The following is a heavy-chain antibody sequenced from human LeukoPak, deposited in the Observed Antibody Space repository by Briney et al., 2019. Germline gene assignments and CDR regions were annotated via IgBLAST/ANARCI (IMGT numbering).Heavy chain of an antibody. CDR3: ATSTAVAAAASDY. CDR2: FYVSVST. J-gene: IGHJ4*02. Sequence: TLSLTCSVSGDSISSNTRYWSWLRQSAGKGLEWIGRFYVSVSTEYNPSLRSRATISVDSSKNQFSLKLSSVTAADTAVYYCATSTAVAAAASDYWGQGALVTVSS. V-gene: IGHV4-61*02. CDR1: GDSISSNTRY. D-gene: IGHD6-13*01.